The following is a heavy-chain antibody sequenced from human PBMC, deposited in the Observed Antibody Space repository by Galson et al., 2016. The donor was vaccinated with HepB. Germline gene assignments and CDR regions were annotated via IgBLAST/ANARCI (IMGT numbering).Heavy chain of an antibody. V-gene: IGHV4-59*01. CDR2: VYNSEST. J-gene: IGHJ4*02. D-gene: IGHD2-8*01. CDR3: ARGRDNMLY. Sequence: SETLSLTCTVSGGSISGNHWSWIRQPPGKGLEWIGYVYNSESTNYNPSLKSRVTISMGTSKSQFYLKLSSVTAADTAVYYCARGRDNMLYWGQGTLVTVSS. CDR1: GGSISGNH.